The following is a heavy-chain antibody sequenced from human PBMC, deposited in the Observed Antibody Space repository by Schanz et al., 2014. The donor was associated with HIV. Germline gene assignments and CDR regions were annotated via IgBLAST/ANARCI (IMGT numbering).Heavy chain of an antibody. CDR1: GFTFSSYG. J-gene: IGHJ6*02. D-gene: IGHD3-22*01. CDR3: AKDRNYYDSKYRGKGNYYYYYGMDV. V-gene: IGHV3-33*06. CDR2: IWYDGSNK. Sequence: QVQLVESGGGVVQPGRSLRLSCAVSGFTFSSYGMHWVRQAPGKGLEWVAVIWYDGSNKYYADSVKGRFTISRDNSKNTLNLQMKSLRAEDTAVYYCAKDRNYYDSKYRGKGNYYYYYGMDVWGQGTTVTVSS.